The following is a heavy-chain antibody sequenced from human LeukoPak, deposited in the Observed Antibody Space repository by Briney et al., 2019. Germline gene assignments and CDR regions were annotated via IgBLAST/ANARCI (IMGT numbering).Heavy chain of an antibody. J-gene: IGHJ4*02. D-gene: IGHD3-10*01. CDR2: IYSGGST. CDR3: AAITMVRGVSPLNFDY. CDR1: GFTVSSNY. V-gene: IGHV3-53*01. Sequence: GGSLRLSCAASGFTVSSNYMSWVRQAPGKGLEWVSVIYSGGSTYYADSVKGRFTISRDNSKNTLYLQMNSLRAEDTAVYYCAAITMVRGVSPLNFDYWGQGTLVTVSS.